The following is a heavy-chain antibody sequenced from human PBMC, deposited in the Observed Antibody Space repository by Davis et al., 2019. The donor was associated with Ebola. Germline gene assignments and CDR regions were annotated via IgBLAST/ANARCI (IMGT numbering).Heavy chain of an antibody. Sequence: GGSLRLSCAASGFTFSSYGMHWVRQAPGKGLEWVAVIWYDGSNKYYADSVKGRFTISRDNSKNTLYLQMNSLRAEDTAVYYCARMRGYVNFDYWGQGTLVTVSS. CDR3: ARMRGYVNFDY. D-gene: IGHD5-12*01. J-gene: IGHJ4*02. CDR2: IWYDGSNK. V-gene: IGHV3-33*01. CDR1: GFTFSSYG.